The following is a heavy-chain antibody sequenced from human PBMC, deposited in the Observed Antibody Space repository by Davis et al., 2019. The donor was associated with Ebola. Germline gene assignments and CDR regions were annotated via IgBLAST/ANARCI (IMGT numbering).Heavy chain of an antibody. V-gene: IGHV3-7*01. D-gene: IGHD1-1*01. J-gene: IGHJ4*02. CDR3: VRDASTGWAFAY. Sequence: GESLKISCAASGFIYTDYWLSWVRQAPVKGLEWVASIKNDGSDKYYMDSVRGRFTVSRDNTNNLLFLQMNSLRAEDTAIYYCVRDASTGWAFAYWGQGTPVTVSS. CDR1: GFIYTDYW. CDR2: IKNDGSDK.